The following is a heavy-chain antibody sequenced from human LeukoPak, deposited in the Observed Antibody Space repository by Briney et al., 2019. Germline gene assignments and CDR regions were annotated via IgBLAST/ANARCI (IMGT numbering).Heavy chain of an antibody. V-gene: IGHV1-69*13. D-gene: IGHD6-6*01. Sequence: SVKVSCKASGGTFSSYAISWVRQAPGQGLEWMGGIIPIFGTANYAQKFQGRVTITADESTSTAYMELSSLRSEDTAVYYCARDLLAARPMGWFDPWGQGTLVTVSS. CDR2: IIPIFGTA. J-gene: IGHJ5*02. CDR3: ARDLLAARPMGWFDP. CDR1: GGTFSSYA.